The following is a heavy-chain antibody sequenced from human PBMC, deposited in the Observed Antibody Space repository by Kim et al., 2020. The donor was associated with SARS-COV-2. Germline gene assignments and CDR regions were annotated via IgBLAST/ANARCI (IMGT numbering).Heavy chain of an antibody. V-gene: IGHV4-34*01. Sequence: SETLSLTCAVYGGSFSGYYWSWIRQPPGKGLEWIGEINYSGSTNYNPSLKSRVTISVDTSKNQFSLKLSSVTAADTAVYYCARGDRVAITMVRGRGYGMDVWGQGTTVTVSS. CDR1: GGSFSGYY. J-gene: IGHJ6*02. CDR3: ARGDRVAITMVRGRGYGMDV. D-gene: IGHD3-10*01. CDR2: INYSGST.